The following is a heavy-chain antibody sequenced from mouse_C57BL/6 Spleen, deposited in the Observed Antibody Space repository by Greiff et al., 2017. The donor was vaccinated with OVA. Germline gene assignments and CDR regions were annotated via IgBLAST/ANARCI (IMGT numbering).Heavy chain of an antibody. CDR1: GYAFSSSW. CDR2: IYPGDGDT. D-gene: IGHD1-1*01. J-gene: IGHJ1*03. V-gene: IGHV1-82*01. Sequence: QVQLQQSGPELVKPGASVKISCKASGYAFSSSWMNWVKQRPGKGLEWIGRIYPGDGDTNYNGKFKGKATLTADKSSSTAYMQLSSLTSEDSAVYFCARGNLYGGYFDVWGTGTTVTVSS. CDR3: ARGNLYGGYFDV.